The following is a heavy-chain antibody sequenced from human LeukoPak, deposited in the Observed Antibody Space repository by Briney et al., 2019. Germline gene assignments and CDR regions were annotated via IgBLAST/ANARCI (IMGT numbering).Heavy chain of an antibody. CDR2: IYYSGST. J-gene: IGHJ4*02. V-gene: IGHV4-59*12. Sequence: SETLSLTCTVSGGSISSYYWSWIRQPPGKGLEWIGYIYYSGSTNYNPSLKSRVTISVDTSKNQFSLKLSSVAAADTAVYYCARRSGWYPLDYWGQGALVTVSS. CDR3: ARRSGWYPLDY. CDR1: GGSISSYY. D-gene: IGHD6-19*01.